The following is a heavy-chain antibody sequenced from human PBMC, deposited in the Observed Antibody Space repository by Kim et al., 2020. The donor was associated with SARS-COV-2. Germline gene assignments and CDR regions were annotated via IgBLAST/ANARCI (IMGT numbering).Heavy chain of an antibody. Sequence: SPAPVKGRFTISRDNHKNTLYLQMNSLRAEDTAVYYCAKGPGYETTVEDVWGQGTTVTVSS. CDR3: AKGPGYETTVEDV. J-gene: IGHJ6*02. V-gene: IGHV3-23*01. D-gene: IGHD4-17*01.